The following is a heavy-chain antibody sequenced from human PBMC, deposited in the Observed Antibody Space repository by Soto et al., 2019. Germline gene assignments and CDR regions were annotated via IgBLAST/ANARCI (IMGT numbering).Heavy chain of an antibody. Sequence: QVQLVASGGGVVQHARSLRLSCAASGFTFSSYGRHWVRQAPGKGLEWVAIISYDGSNTYYADSVKGRFTISSDNSKNMLYLQMISLRAADTSVYYCGKEGGLSGSYDISSSYYFDYWGQGTLVTVSS. V-gene: IGHV3-30*18. CDR2: ISYDGSNT. CDR3: GKEGGLSGSYDISSSYYFDY. J-gene: IGHJ4*02. CDR1: GFTFSSYG. D-gene: IGHD1-26*01.